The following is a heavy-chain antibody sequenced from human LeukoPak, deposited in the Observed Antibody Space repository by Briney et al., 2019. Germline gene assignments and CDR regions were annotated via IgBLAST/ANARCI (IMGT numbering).Heavy chain of an antibody. CDR3: ARAGPGYYASGNYENWFDP. Sequence: SETLSLTCTVSGYSINSGYYWGWIRQPPGKGLEWIGNIYHSERTHYNPSLKSRVTISVDTSKNQFSLKVTSVTAADTAVYYCARAGPGYYASGNYENWFDPWGQGILVTVSS. J-gene: IGHJ5*02. CDR2: IYHSERT. D-gene: IGHD3-10*01. CDR1: GYSINSGYY. V-gene: IGHV4-38-2*02.